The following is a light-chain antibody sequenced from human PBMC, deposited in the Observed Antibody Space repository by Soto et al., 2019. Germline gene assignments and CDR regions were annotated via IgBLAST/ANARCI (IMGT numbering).Light chain of an antibody. J-gene: IGKJ2*01. CDR3: QQTYSSPQT. V-gene: IGKV1-39*01. CDR1: QTIDNY. CDR2: TTD. Sequence: DIQMTQSPSSLSASVGDRVTITCRASQTIDNYLNWYQQKPGEAPQLLIYTTDNVQPGAPSGFSGSGSGTEFTLTISSLQPQDFATYYCQQTYSSPQTFGQGTKLEIK.